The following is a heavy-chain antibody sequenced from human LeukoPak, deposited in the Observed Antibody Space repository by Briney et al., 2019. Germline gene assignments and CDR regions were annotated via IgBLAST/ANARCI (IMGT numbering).Heavy chain of an antibody. Sequence: SETLSLTCTVSGGSISSSSYYWGWIRQPPGKGLEWIGYIYYSGSTNYNPSLKSRVTISVDTSKNQFSLKLSSVTAADTAMYYCARRRYSSGSDYWGQGTLVTVSS. D-gene: IGHD6-19*01. CDR1: GGSISSSSYY. CDR3: ARRRYSSGSDY. V-gene: IGHV4-61*05. CDR2: IYYSGST. J-gene: IGHJ4*02.